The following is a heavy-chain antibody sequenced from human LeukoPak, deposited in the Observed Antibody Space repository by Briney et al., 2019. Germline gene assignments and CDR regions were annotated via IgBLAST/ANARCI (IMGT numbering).Heavy chain of an antibody. CDR3: ARSSGRVVMTPYYFDY. Sequence: SVKVSCKASGGTFSSYAISWVRQAPGQGLEWMGRIIPILGIANYAQKFQGRVTITADKSTSTAYVELSSLRSEDTAVYYCARSSGRVVMTPYYFDYWGQGTLVTVSS. J-gene: IGHJ4*02. V-gene: IGHV1-69*04. CDR2: IIPILGIA. D-gene: IGHD3-22*01. CDR1: GGTFSSYA.